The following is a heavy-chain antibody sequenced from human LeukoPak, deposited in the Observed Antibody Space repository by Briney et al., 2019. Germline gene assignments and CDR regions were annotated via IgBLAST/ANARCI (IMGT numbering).Heavy chain of an antibody. CDR1: GFTFSSYS. CDR3: ARDRLVAAAGPNGWWFDP. V-gene: IGHV3-21*01. J-gene: IGHJ5*02. D-gene: IGHD6-13*01. Sequence: PGGSLRLSCAASGFTFSSYSMNWVRQAPGKGLEWVSSISSSSSYIYYADSVKGRFTISRDNSKNTLYLQMNSLRAEDTAVYYCARDRLVAAAGPNGWWFDPWGQGTLVTVSS. CDR2: ISSSSSYI.